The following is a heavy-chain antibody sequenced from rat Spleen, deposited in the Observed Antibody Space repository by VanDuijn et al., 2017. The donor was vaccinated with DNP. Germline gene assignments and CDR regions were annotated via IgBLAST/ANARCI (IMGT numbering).Heavy chain of an antibody. V-gene: IGHV5-31*01. CDR2: ISNTGYNT. Sequence: EVQLVESGGGPVQPGRSLKLSCVASGFIFSNYWMTWIRQAPGKGLEWVASISNTGYNTYYSDSVKGRFSLSRDNAKSTLYLQMDSLRSDDTATYYCARDEDYGGVYWGQGVMVTVSS. J-gene: IGHJ2*01. D-gene: IGHD1-11*01. CDR1: GFIFSNYW. CDR3: ARDEDYGGVY.